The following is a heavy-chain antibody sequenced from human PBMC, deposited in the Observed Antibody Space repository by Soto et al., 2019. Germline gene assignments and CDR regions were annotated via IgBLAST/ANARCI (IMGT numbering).Heavy chain of an antibody. CDR2: ISGSGGST. CDR3: AKDIRIAVAGTAPY. J-gene: IGHJ4*02. V-gene: IGHV3-23*01. Sequence: GGSLRLSCAASGFTFSSYAMSWVRQAPGKGLEWVSAISGSGGSTYYADSVKGRFTISRDNSKYTLYLQMNSLRAEDTAVYYCAKDIRIAVAGTAPYWGQGTLVTVSS. CDR1: GFTFSSYA. D-gene: IGHD6-19*01.